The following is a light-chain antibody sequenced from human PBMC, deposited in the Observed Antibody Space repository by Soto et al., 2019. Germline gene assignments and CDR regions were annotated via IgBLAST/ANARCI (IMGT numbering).Light chain of an antibody. J-gene: IGKJ4*01. CDR3: QKSYGTHLT. Sequence: DMEMTQSPSSLSASVGDRVTITCRASQSISNYLNWYQHKPGKVPKLLIYAASSLQSGVPTRFSGSGSGTHFTLTINRLQPEDCATYYCQKSYGTHLTFGGGTKIEIK. CDR1: QSISNY. V-gene: IGKV1-39*01. CDR2: AAS.